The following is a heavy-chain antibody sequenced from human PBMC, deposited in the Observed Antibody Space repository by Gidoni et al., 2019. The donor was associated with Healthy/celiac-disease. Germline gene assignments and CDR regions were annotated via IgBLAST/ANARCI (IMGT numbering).Heavy chain of an antibody. CDR3: ARGELGALFDY. V-gene: IGHV4-4*02. Sequence: QVQLQESGPGLVKPSGTLSITCAVCGGSISNSNWGSWVRQPPGKGLEWIGEIYHSGSTSYKTYLKRGVNKSVDKYKNQCSLKLRSVTAADTAVYYCARGELGALFDYWGQGTLVTVSS. D-gene: IGHD1-26*01. CDR2: IYHSGST. J-gene: IGHJ4*02. CDR1: GGSISNSNW.